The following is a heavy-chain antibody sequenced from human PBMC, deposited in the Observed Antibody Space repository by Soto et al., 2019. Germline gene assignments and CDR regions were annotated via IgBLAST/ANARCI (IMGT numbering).Heavy chain of an antibody. Sequence: LRLSCAASGFTFINHAMGWVRQSPGKGLEWVSAIGGSGGSTYYAASVKGRFTISRDNSKNTLYLQMNSLRVEDTAIYYCAKIAEAVAGTVYGYWGQGTLVTVSS. D-gene: IGHD6-19*01. CDR1: GFTFINHA. CDR3: AKIAEAVAGTVYGY. CDR2: IGGSGGST. V-gene: IGHV3-23*01. J-gene: IGHJ4*02.